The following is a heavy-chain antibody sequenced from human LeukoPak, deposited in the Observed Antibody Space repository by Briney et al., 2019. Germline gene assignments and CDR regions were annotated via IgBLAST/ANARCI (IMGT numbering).Heavy chain of an antibody. CDR3: ARVIHPADSSGYYEEPFDAFDI. CDR2: ISAYNGNT. D-gene: IGHD3-22*01. Sequence: ASVNVSCKASGYTFTSYGISWVRQAPGQGLEWMGWISAYNGNTNYAQKLQGRVTITADESTSTAYMELSSLRSEDTAVYYCARVIHPADSSGYYEEPFDAFDIWGQGTMVTVSS. V-gene: IGHV1-18*01. J-gene: IGHJ3*02. CDR1: GYTFTSYG.